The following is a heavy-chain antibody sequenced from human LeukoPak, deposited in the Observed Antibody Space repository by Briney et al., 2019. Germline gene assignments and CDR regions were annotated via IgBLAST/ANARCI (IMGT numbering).Heavy chain of an antibody. CDR3: ARDRYCYGYYYDYGMYV. V-gene: IGHV3-33*01. CDR2: IWYDGSNK. Sequence: GGSLSLSCAASGFTFSSYGMHWVRQAPGKGLEWVAVIWYDGSNKYYADSVKGRFTISRDNSKNTLYLQMNSLRAEDTAVYYCARDRYCYGYYYDYGMYVWGQGTTVTVSS. J-gene: IGHJ6*02. CDR1: GFTFSSYG. D-gene: IGHD5-18*01.